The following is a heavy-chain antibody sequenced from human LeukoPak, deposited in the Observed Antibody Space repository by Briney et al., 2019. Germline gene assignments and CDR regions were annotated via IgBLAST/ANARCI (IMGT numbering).Heavy chain of an antibody. J-gene: IGHJ3*02. D-gene: IGHD6-19*01. V-gene: IGHV1-69*04. CDR3: ASLSVAGPLGAFDI. CDR2: IIPILGIA. Sequence: ASVKVSCKASGGTFSSYAISWVRQAPGQGLEWMGRIIPILGIANYAQKFQGRVTITADKSTSTAYMELSSLRSEDTAVYYCASLSVAGPLGAFDIWGQGTMVTVSS. CDR1: GGTFSSYA.